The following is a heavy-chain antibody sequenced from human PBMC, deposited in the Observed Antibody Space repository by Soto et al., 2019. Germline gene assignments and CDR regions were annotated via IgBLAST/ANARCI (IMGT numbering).Heavy chain of an antibody. J-gene: IGHJ5*02. CDR3: ARQVPAAIRLGWFDP. V-gene: IGHV4-39*01. Sequence: SETLSLTCTVSGGSISRSTYYWGWIRQPPGKGLEWIGSIYYSGSTYCRPSLKSRVTISVDTSKNQFSLKLSSVTAADTAVYYCARQVPAAIRLGWFDPWGQGTLVTVLL. CDR2: IYYSGST. D-gene: IGHD2-2*02. CDR1: GGSISRSTYY.